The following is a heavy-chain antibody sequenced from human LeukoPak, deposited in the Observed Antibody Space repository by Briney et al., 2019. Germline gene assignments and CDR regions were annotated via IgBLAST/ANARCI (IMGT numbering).Heavy chain of an antibody. CDR1: GYSISSGYF. Sequence: SETLSLTRIVSGYSISSGYFWGWIRQPPGKGLECIGTIYHSGSTYYNPSLKSRVTISVDTSKNQFSLKLNSVTAADTAVYYCARIYSSSWFLNWFDPWGQGTLVTVSS. CDR2: IYHSGST. V-gene: IGHV4-38-2*02. D-gene: IGHD6-13*01. J-gene: IGHJ5*02. CDR3: ARIYSSSWFLNWFDP.